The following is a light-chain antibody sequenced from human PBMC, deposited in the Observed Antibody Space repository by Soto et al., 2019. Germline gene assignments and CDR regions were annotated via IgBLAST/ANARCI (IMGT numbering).Light chain of an antibody. CDR3: SSYTTSSTWV. J-gene: IGLJ3*02. Sequence: QSVLTQPASVSGSPGQSITISCTGTSSDVGGYNYVSWYQQHPGKAPKLMIYEVSYRPSGVSNRFSGSKSGNTASLSISGLQAEDEAHYYCSSYTTSSTWVFGGGTKLTVL. V-gene: IGLV2-14*01. CDR1: SSDVGGYNY. CDR2: EVS.